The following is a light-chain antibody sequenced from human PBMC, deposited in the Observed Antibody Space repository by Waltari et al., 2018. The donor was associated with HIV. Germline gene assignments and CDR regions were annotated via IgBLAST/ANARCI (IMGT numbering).Light chain of an antibody. Sequence: EIVLTQSPATLSVSPGERVTLSCRASQNVITNLAWYQQTPGQPPRLLIYGASSRATGIPARFSGGGSGTGFTLTINSLQSEDFTFYYCQQYNQWPRTFGQGTKV. CDR3: QQYNQWPRT. CDR1: QNVITN. CDR2: GAS. J-gene: IGKJ1*01. V-gene: IGKV3-15*01.